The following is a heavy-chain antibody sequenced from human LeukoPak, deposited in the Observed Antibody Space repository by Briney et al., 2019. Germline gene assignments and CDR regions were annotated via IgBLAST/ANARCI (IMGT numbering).Heavy chain of an antibody. CDR1: GFTFSSYW. CDR3: ARDLVDSGSPSPPSF. J-gene: IGHJ4*02. CDR2: INQDGSET. V-gene: IGHV3-7*01. D-gene: IGHD1-26*01. Sequence: GGSLTLTCAASGFTFSSYWMTWVRQAPGKELEWVAHINQDGSETYSVHSVKGRFTISRDNAENSMYLQMNSLRAEDTAVYYCARDLVDSGSPSPPSFWGQGTLVTVSS.